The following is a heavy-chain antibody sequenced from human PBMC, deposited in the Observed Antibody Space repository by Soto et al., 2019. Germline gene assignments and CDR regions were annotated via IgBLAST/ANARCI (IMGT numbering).Heavy chain of an antibody. Sequence: EVQLLESGGGLVQPGGSLRLSCAASGFGFGGFAMNWVRQAPGKGLERVSAIRATGDTTHYADSVKGRFTISRDISKNILYLQMNSLRAEDTAVYYCAKENVILGANWGIFQSWGQGTLVTVSS. CDR3: AKENVILGANWGIFQS. V-gene: IGHV3-23*01. D-gene: IGHD7-27*01. CDR1: GFGFGGFA. CDR2: IRATGDTT. J-gene: IGHJ5*02.